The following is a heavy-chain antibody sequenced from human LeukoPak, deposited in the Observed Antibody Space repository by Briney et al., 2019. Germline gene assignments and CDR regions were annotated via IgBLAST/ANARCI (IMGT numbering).Heavy chain of an antibody. D-gene: IGHD1-1*01. J-gene: IGHJ4*02. CDR1: GFTFSSYA. CDR2: ISYDGSNK. CDR3: ARGYVNDY. V-gene: IGHV3-30*04. Sequence: GGSLGLSCAASGFTFSSYAMHWVRQAPGKGLEWVAVISYDGSNKYYADSVKGRFTISRDNSKNTLYLQMNSLRAEDTAVYYCARGYVNDYWGQGTLVTVSS.